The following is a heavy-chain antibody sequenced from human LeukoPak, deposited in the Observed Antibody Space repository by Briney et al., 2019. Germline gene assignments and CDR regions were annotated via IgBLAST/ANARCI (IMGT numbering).Heavy chain of an antibody. CDR3: ARDLVVRGRWSWFDP. CDR2: ISSSGSTI. Sequence: PGGSLRLSYAASGFTFSSYEMNWFRQAPGKGLEWVSYISSSGSTIYYADSVKGRFTISRDNAKNSLYLQMNSLRVEDMAVYYCARDLVVRGRWSWFDPRGQGTLVTVSS. J-gene: IGHJ5*02. CDR1: GFTFSSYE. D-gene: IGHD3-10*01. V-gene: IGHV3-48*03.